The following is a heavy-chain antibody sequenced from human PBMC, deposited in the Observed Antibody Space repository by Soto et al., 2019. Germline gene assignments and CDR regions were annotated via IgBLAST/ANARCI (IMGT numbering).Heavy chain of an antibody. J-gene: IGHJ4*02. Sequence: PSETLSLTCTVSGGSIGSGGYYWSWIRHHPGKGLEWIGYIYYSGSTYYNPSLKSRVTISVDTSKNQFSLKLSSVTAADTAVYYCARGLTDYYDSSGYSDYWGQGTLVTVSS. CDR1: GGSIGSGGYY. CDR2: IYYSGST. CDR3: ARGLTDYYDSSGYSDY. V-gene: IGHV4-31*03. D-gene: IGHD3-22*01.